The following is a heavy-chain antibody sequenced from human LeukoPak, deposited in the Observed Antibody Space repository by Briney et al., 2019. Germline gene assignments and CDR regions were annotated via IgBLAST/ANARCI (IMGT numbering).Heavy chain of an antibody. D-gene: IGHD2-21*01. V-gene: IGHV1-2*06. CDR2: INPNSGGT. Sequence: ASVKLSCKASGYTFTGYYMHWVRQAPGQGLEWMGRINPNSGGTNYAQKFQGRVTMTRDTSISTAYMELSRLRSDDTAVYYCARHTPYYYYYYMDVWGKGTTVTVSS. CDR3: ARHTPYYYYYYMDV. CDR1: GYTFTGYY. J-gene: IGHJ6*03.